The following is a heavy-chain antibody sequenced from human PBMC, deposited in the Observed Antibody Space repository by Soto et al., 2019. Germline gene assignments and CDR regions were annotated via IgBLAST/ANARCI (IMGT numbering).Heavy chain of an antibody. CDR3: ARSVAGSYNWFDP. V-gene: IGHV3-23*01. CDR2: ISGSGGST. D-gene: IGHD6-19*01. J-gene: IGHJ5*02. CDR1: GFTFSSYA. Sequence: LRLSCAASGFTFSSYAMSWVRQAPGKGLEWVSAISGSGGSTYYADSVEGRFTISRDNSKNTLYLQMNSLRAEDTAVYYCARSVAGSYNWFDPWGQGTLVTVSS.